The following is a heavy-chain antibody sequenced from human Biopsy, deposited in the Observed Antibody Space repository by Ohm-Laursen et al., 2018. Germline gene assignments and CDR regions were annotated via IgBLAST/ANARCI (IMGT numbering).Heavy chain of an antibody. D-gene: IGHD5-24*01. J-gene: IGHJ3*02. CDR3: AKGQAPDGYNYAFDI. Sequence: SLRLSCAASGFNFDDFAMHWVLQTPGKGLGWVSGISWNSGRIAYADSVKGRFTISRDNAKNSLYLQMNSLRAEDTALYYCAKGQAPDGYNYAFDIWGQGTMLTVSS. CDR1: GFNFDDFA. V-gene: IGHV3-9*01. CDR2: ISWNSGRI.